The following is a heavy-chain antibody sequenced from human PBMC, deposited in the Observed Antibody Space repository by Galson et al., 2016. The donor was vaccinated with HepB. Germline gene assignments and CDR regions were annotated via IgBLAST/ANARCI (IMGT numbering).Heavy chain of an antibody. Sequence: SLRLSCAASGFTFSSYSMNWVRQAPGKGLEWVSYISSSSSTIYYAGSVKGRFTISRDNAKNSLYLQMNSLRDEDTAVYYCARAGVAAAALLDYYYYYGMDVWGQGTTVTVSS. V-gene: IGHV3-48*02. CDR1: GFTFSSYS. CDR2: ISSSSSTI. CDR3: ARAGVAAAALLDYYYYYGMDV. D-gene: IGHD6-13*01. J-gene: IGHJ6*02.